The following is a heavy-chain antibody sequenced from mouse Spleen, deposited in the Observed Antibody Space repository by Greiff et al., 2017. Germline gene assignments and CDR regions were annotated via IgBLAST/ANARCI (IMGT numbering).Heavy chain of an antibody. Sequence: QVQLQQPGAELVMPGASVKLSCKASGYTFTSYWMHWVKQRPGQGLEWIGEIDPSDSYTNYNQKFKGKATLTVDKSSSTAYMQLSSLTSEDSAVYYCARLTRRGYFDVWGAGTTVTVSS. J-gene: IGHJ1*01. CDR1: GYTFTSYW. D-gene: IGHD2-13*01. V-gene: IGHV1-69*01. CDR2: IDPSDSYT. CDR3: ARLTRRGYFDV.